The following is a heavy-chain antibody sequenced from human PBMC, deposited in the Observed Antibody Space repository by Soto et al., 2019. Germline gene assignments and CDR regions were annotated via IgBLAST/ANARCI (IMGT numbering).Heavy chain of an antibody. J-gene: IGHJ4*02. D-gene: IGHD2-8*02. V-gene: IGHV3-21*01. CDR1: GFTFSSFN. CDR2: ISSTGNYK. CDR3: ASRRLRYCTGGTCPEF. Sequence: EVQLVESGGGLVKPGGSLRLSCAASGFTFSSFNMDWVRQAPGKGLEWVSYISSTGNYKYYADSLKGRFTISRDNAQNLLFLQMDSLRPEDTAVYYCASRRLRYCTGGTCPEFWGQGTLVTVTS.